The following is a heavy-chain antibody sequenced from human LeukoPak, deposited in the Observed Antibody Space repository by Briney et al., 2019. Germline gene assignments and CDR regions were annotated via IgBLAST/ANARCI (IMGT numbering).Heavy chain of an antibody. CDR3: ARNWFDP. CDR1: GFTFINYA. Sequence: GGSLRLSCAASGFTFINYAMSWVRQAPGKGLEWVSVIYSGGSTYYADSVKGRSTISRDKSKNTVYLQMNSLRFEDTAMYYCARNWFDPWGQGTLVTVSS. J-gene: IGHJ5*02. CDR2: IYSGGST. V-gene: IGHV3-53*05.